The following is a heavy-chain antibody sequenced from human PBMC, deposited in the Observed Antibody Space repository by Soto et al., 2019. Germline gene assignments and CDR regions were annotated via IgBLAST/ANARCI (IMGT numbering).Heavy chain of an antibody. CDR1: GFTFSNAW. J-gene: IGHJ3*02. D-gene: IGHD3-3*01. CDR2: IKSKTDGGTT. V-gene: IGHV3-15*01. Sequence: PGGSLRLSCAASGFTFSNAWMSWVRQAPGKGLEWVGRIKSKTDGGTTDYAAPVKGRFTISRDDSKNTLYLQMNSLKTEDTAVYYRTTYPRIWNAFDIWGQGTMVTVSS. CDR3: TTYPRIWNAFDI.